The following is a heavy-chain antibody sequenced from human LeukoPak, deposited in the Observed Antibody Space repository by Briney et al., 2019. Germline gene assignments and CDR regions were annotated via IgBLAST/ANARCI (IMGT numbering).Heavy chain of an antibody. Sequence: GGSLRLSCAASGFTLSSYEMNWVRQAPGKGLEWVSYISSSGSTIYYADSVKGRFTISRDNAKNSLYLQMNSLRAEDTAVYYCARVRSSSLYYYYGMDVWGQGTTVTVSS. CDR2: ISSSGSTI. V-gene: IGHV3-48*03. D-gene: IGHD6-6*01. CDR3: ARVRSSSLYYYYGMDV. CDR1: GFTLSSYE. J-gene: IGHJ6*02.